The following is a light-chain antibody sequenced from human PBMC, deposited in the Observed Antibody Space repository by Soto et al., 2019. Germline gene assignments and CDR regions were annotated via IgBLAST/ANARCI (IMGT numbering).Light chain of an antibody. J-gene: IGLJ2*01. CDR3: SSYTSSSTYVV. CDR1: SSDVGGYNY. Sequence: QSALTQPASVSGSHGQSITISCTGTSSDVGGYNYVSWYQQHPGKAPKLMIYDVSNRPSGVSNRFSGSKSGNTASLTISGLQAEDEAAYYCSSYTSSSTYVVFGGGTKLTVL. V-gene: IGLV2-14*01. CDR2: DVS.